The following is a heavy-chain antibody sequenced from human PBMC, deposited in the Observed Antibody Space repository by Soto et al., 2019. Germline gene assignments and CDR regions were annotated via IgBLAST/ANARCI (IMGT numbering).Heavy chain of an antibody. Sequence: SETLSLTCTVSGGSISSYYCNWIRQPAGKGLEWIGRIDTSGSTNYNPSLKSRVTMSVDTSKQEFSLKLSSVTAADTALYYCARGGQDFWSGPFDYWGRGALVTVTS. J-gene: IGHJ4*02. D-gene: IGHD3-3*01. V-gene: IGHV4-4*07. CDR1: GGSISSYY. CDR3: ARGGQDFWSGPFDY. CDR2: IDTSGST.